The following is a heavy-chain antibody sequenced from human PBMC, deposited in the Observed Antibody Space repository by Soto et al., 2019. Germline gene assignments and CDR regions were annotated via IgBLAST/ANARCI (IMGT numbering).Heavy chain of an antibody. CDR2: IYWDDDK. CDR1: GFSLSTSGVG. J-gene: IGHJ5*02. V-gene: IGHV2-5*02. Sequence: QITLKESGPTLVKPTQTLTLTCTFSGFSLSTSGVGVGWIRQPPGKALEWLALIYWDDDKRYSPSLKSRLTLTQDTSKHQVVLTMTNMDPVDTATYYCAHSLIGYYYDSSGSNWFDPWGQGTLVTVSS. CDR3: AHSLIGYYYDSSGSNWFDP. D-gene: IGHD3-22*01.